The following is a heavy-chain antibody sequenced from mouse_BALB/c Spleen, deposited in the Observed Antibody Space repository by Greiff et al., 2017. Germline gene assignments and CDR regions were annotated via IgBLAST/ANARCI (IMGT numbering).Heavy chain of an antibody. Sequence: EVNLVESGGGLVQPGGSLRLSCATSGFTFSDFYMEWVRQPPGKRLEWLAASRNKANAYTTEYSASVKGRFIVSSDTSQSILYLQMNARRAEDTAIYYCARDADYGSSVFAYWGQGTLVTVSA. J-gene: IGHJ3*01. CDR3: ARDADYGSSVFAY. D-gene: IGHD1-1*01. CDR1: GFTFSDFY. V-gene: IGHV7-1*02. CDR2: SRNKANAYTT.